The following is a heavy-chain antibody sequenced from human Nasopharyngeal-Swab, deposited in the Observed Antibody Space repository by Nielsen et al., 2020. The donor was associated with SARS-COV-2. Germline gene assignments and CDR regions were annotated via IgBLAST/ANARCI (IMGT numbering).Heavy chain of an antibody. V-gene: IGHV4-31*03. CDR1: GGSISSGGYY. D-gene: IGHD3-22*01. CDR3: ARGGDYYDSSGYGVDY. Sequence: SEILSLTCTVSGGSISSGGYYWSWIRQHPGKGLEWIGYIYYSGSTYYNPSLKSRVTISVDTSKNQFSLKLSSVTVADTAVYYCARGGDYYDSSGYGVDYWGQGTLVTVSS. J-gene: IGHJ4*02. CDR2: IYYSGST.